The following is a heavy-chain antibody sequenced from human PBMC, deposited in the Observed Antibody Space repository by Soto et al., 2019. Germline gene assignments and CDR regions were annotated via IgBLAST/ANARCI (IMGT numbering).Heavy chain of an antibody. V-gene: IGHV3-23*01. CDR3: AKGTGFHPLGRWIDY. Sequence: EVQLLESGGGSVQPGGSLRLSCAASGFTFSSYAMSWVRQAPGKGLEWVSAISGSGGSTYYADSVKGRFTISRDNSKNTLYLQMNSLRAEDTAVYYCAKGTGFHPLGRWIDYWGQGTLVTVSS. CDR2: ISGSGGST. CDR1: GFTFSSYA. J-gene: IGHJ4*02. D-gene: IGHD3-10*01.